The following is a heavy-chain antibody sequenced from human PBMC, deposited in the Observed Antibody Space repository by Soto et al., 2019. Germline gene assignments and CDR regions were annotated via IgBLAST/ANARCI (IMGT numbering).Heavy chain of an antibody. CDR3: ARGSLYCSSTSCSYGMDV. D-gene: IGHD2-15*01. Sequence: QVQMVESGGGVFQPGWSLRLSCAASGFTFSDYGMHWVRQAPGEGLQWVAVIWFDGSNEHYADSVKGRFTISRDNSKNTVYLQMYSLRAGDTAVYYYARGSLYCSSTSCSYGMDVWGQGTTVTVSS. CDR2: IWFDGSNE. V-gene: IGHV3-33*01. CDR1: GFTFSDYG. J-gene: IGHJ6*02.